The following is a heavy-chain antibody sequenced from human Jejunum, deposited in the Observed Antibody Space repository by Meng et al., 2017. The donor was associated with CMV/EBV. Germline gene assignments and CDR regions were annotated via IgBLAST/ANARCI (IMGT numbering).Heavy chain of an antibody. D-gene: IGHD4-17*01. V-gene: IGHV4-34*01. J-gene: IGHJ5*02. CDR3: ARGFVKYTVTRVGNWFDP. CDR1: GGSFSGYY. CDR2: INHSGST. Sequence: QVPLQQGGAGLLKPSEPLSLTCAVHGGSFSGYYWSWIRQPPGKGLEWIGEINHSGSTNYNPSLKSRVTISVDTSKNQFSLKLSSVTAADTAVYYCARGFVKYTVTRVGNWFDPWGQGTLVTVSS.